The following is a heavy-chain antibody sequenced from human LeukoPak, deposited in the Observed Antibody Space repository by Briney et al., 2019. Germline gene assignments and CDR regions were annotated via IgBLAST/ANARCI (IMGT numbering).Heavy chain of an antibody. V-gene: IGHV4-34*01. CDR3: ASTERCSTTCPLDY. Sequence: SETLSLTCAVYGGSFRGYYWSWIRQPPGKGLEWIGEFNHSGSTNYNPSLKSRVTISLDTSMKKFSLKLNSVTAADTAVYYCASTERCSTTCPLDYWGQGTLVTVSS. CDR1: GGSFRGYY. D-gene: IGHD2-2*01. CDR2: FNHSGST. J-gene: IGHJ4*02.